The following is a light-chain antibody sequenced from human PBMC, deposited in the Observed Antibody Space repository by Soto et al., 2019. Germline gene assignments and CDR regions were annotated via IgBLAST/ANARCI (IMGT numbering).Light chain of an antibody. CDR2: EVT. CDR3: SSYTSSSTYV. J-gene: IGLJ1*01. V-gene: IGLV2-14*01. Sequence: QSALTQRAYVSGSPGQSITISCTGTGSDVGVYNHVSWYQHHPGKAPQLMIYEVTNRPSGVSRRFSGSKSGNTASLTISGLQAEDEAHYYCSSYTSSSTYVFGTGSKVTV. CDR1: GSDVGVYNH.